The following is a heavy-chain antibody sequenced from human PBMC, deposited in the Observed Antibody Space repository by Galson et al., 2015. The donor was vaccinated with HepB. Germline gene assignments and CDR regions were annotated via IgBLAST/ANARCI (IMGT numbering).Heavy chain of an antibody. V-gene: IGHV3-11*06. CDR2: ISHNTLYK. D-gene: IGHD4-17*01. Sequence: SLRLSCAASGFTFSDYYMAWIRQAPGKGLEWMSYISHNTLYKNYADSAKGRFTISRDNVRNSMYLQMNSLRAEDTAVYYCVRVADSDYGDHTHFDYWGQGTLVTVSS. J-gene: IGHJ4*02. CDR3: VRVADSDYGDHTHFDY. CDR1: GFTFSDYY.